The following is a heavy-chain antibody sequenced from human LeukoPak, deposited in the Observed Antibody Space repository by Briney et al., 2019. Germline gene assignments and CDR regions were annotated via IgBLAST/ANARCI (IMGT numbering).Heavy chain of an antibody. CDR1: GGSFSGYY. J-gene: IGHJ4*02. D-gene: IGHD3-22*01. Sequence: PSETLSLTCAVYGGSFSGYYWSWIRQPPGKGLEWIGAINHSGSTNYNPSLKSRVTISVDTSKNQFSLKLSSVTAADTAVYYCARGGVGVLYYDSSGYPKPFDYWGQGTLVTVSS. CDR3: ARGGVGVLYYDSSGYPKPFDY. V-gene: IGHV4-34*01. CDR2: INHSGST.